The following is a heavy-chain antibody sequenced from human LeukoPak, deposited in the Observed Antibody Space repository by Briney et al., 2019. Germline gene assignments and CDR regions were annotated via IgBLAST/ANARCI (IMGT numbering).Heavy chain of an antibody. CDR1: GFTFSANA. J-gene: IGHJ4*02. Sequence: PGGSLRLSCAASGFTFSANAMTWVRQAPGKGLEWVSVISGSGGSTYYADSVKGRFTISRDNSENILYLQMNSLRVEDPAVYFCAQGVRLWFAFYCDYWGQGTLATVSS. V-gene: IGHV3-23*01. D-gene: IGHD3-10*01. CDR2: ISGSGGST. CDR3: AQGVRLWFAFYCDY.